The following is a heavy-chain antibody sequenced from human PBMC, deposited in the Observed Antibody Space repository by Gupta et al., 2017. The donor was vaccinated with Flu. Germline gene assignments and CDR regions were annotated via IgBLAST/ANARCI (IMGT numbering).Heavy chain of an antibody. CDR3: AKDLNPDSSGDIFAF. V-gene: IGHV3-23*01. Sequence: SGFTFRSYAMNWVRQGPGKGLEWVSGISGSGASTYYADTVKGRFTISRDNSRNTLYLQVNSLRAEDTAIYYCAKDLNPDSSGDIFAFGGQGTLVTVSS. CDR2: ISGSGAST. D-gene: IGHD6-19*01. CDR1: GFTFRSYA. J-gene: IGHJ4*02.